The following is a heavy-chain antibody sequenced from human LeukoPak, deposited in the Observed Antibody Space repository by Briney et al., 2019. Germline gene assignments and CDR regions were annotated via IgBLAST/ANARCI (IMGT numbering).Heavy chain of an antibody. D-gene: IGHD3-9*01. Sequence: EASVTVSCKASGGTFNSYAISWVRQAPGQGLEWMGGIIPIFGTANYAQKFQGRVTITADESTSTAYMELSSLRSEDTAVYYCARAVYDILTGYHLDYWGQGTLVTVSS. CDR2: IIPIFGTA. J-gene: IGHJ4*02. CDR1: GGTFNSYA. CDR3: ARAVYDILTGYHLDY. V-gene: IGHV1-69*13.